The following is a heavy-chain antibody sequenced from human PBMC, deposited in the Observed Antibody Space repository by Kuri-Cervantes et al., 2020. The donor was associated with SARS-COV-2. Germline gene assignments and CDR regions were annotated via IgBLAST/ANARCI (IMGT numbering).Heavy chain of an antibody. CDR1: GFTFSDYY. Sequence: GESLKISCAASGFTFSDYYMSWIRQAPGKGLEWVSYTSSSGSTIYYADSVKGRFTISRDNAKNSLYLQMNSLRAEDTAVYYCARRHDTSLIYYYMDVWGKGTTVTVSS. J-gene: IGHJ6*03. D-gene: IGHD3-9*01. V-gene: IGHV3-11*04. CDR2: TSSSGSTI. CDR3: ARRHDTSLIYYYMDV.